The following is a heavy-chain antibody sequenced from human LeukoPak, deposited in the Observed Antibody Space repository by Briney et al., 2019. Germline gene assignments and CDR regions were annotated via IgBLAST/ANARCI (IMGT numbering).Heavy chain of an antibody. J-gene: IGHJ4*02. Sequence: PGGSLRLSCAASGFTFSTYAMTWVRQAPGKGLEWVSSISGSGGNTYYADSVKGRFTISRDNSKNTLYLQMNSLRAEDTAVYYCAKPEVRYFVWLLSFDQWGQGTLVTVSS. V-gene: IGHV3-23*01. D-gene: IGHD3-9*01. CDR1: GFTFSTYA. CDR2: ISGSGGNT. CDR3: AKPEVRYFVWLLSFDQ.